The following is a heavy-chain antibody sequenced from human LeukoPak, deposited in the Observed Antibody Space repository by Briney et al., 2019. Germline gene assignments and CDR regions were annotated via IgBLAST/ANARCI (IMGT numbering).Heavy chain of an antibody. J-gene: IGHJ4*02. Sequence: PSETLSLTCSVSGGSITGYYWSWIRQPPGKGLEWIGYINYSGSTNYNPSLKSRVTISVDTSKNQLSLKLTSVTAADTAIYYCARGDFDDDHGDYRTLQYWGQGTLIIVS. CDR1: GGSITGYY. V-gene: IGHV4-59*01. CDR3: ARGDFDDDHGDYRTLQY. CDR2: INYSGST. D-gene: IGHD4-17*01.